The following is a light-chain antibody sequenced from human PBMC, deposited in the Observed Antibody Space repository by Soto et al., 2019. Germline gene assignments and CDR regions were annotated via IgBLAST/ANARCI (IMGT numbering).Light chain of an antibody. CDR2: EGS. V-gene: IGLV2-23*01. CDR3: CSYAGSSTFI. J-gene: IGLJ2*01. CDR1: SSDVGSYNL. Sequence: QSVLTQPASVSGSPGQSIAISCTGTSSDVGSYNLVSWYQQHPGKAPKLMIYEGSKRPSGVSNRFSGSKSDNTASLTISGLQAEDEAAYYCCSYAGSSTFIFGGGTKVTVL.